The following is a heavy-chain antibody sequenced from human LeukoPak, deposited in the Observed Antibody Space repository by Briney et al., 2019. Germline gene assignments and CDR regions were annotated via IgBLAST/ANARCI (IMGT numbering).Heavy chain of an antibody. CDR3: ARDSTSSSGAYYYYYYYMDV. CDR1: GFTFSSYG. CDR2: IRYDGRNK. Sequence: PGGSLRLSCAASGFTFSSYGMHWVRQAPGKGLEWVAFIRYDGRNKYYADSVKGRFTISRDNAKNSLYLQMNSLRAEDTAVYYCARDSTSSSGAYYYYYYYMDVWGKGTTVTVSS. J-gene: IGHJ6*03. V-gene: IGHV3-30*02. D-gene: IGHD3-22*01.